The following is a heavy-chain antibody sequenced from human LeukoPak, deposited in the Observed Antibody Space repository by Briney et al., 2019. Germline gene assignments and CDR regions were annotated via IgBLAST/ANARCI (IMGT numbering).Heavy chain of an antibody. Sequence: GGSLRPSCAASGFTFSSNYMSWVRQAPGKGLEWVSVIYSGGSTYYADSVKGRFTISRDNSKNTLYLQMNSLRAEDTAVYYCARDLDGDYGAFAMDVWGKGTTVTVSS. CDR3: ARDLDGDYGAFAMDV. J-gene: IGHJ6*04. CDR2: IYSGGST. CDR1: GFTFSSNY. D-gene: IGHD4-17*01. V-gene: IGHV3-66*02.